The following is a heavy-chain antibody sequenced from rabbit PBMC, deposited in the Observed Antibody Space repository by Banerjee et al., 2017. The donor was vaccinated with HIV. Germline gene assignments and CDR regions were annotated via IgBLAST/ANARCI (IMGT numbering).Heavy chain of an antibody. CDR3: ARDAGYAGSNL. CDR1: GFSFSNNYW. V-gene: IGHV1S45*01. J-gene: IGHJ4*01. Sequence: QEHLEESGGDLVKPEGSLTLTCTASGFSFSNNYWLCWVRQAPGKGLEWIACIGAGSNSAYYATWAKGRFTISKTSSTTVTLQMTSLTAADTATYFCARDAGYAGSNLWGQGTLVT. D-gene: IGHD4-2*01. CDR2: IGAGSNSA.